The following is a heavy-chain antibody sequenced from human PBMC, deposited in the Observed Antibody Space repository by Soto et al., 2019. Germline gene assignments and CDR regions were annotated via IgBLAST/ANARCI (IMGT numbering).Heavy chain of an antibody. D-gene: IGHD3-16*02. V-gene: IGHV3-53*01. J-gene: IGHJ6*02. CDR3: GRDSLQPHYYYYGMDV. CDR2: IYSGGST. Sequence: PGGSLRLSCAASGFTVSSNYMSWVRQAPGKGLEWVSVIYSGGSTYYADSVKGRFTISRDNSKNTLYLQMNSLRAEDTAVYYCGRDSLQPHYYYYGMDVWGQGTTVTVSS. CDR1: GFTVSSNY.